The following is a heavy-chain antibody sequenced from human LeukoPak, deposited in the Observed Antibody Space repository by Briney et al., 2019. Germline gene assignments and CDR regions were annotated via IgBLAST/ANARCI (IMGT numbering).Heavy chain of an antibody. Sequence: GGSLRLSCAASGFTFSSYSMNWVRQAPGKGLEWVSYISSSSSTIYYADSGKGRLTISRDNAKNSLYLQMNSLRDEDTAVYYCARENSSSWDYYYGMDVWGQGTTVTVSS. V-gene: IGHV3-48*02. J-gene: IGHJ6*02. D-gene: IGHD6-13*01. CDR1: GFTFSSYS. CDR2: ISSSSSTI. CDR3: ARENSSSWDYYYGMDV.